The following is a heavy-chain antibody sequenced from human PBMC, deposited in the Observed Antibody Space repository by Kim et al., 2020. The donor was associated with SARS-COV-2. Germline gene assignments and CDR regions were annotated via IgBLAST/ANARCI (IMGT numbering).Heavy chain of an antibody. Sequence: GGSLRLSCAASGFTFSDYAMTWVRQAPGRGLLWVSTISDTGVWTYYADSVKGRFTISRDAAKNALYLQMNSLRPEDTAVYYCAGSPTRTTCFDYWGQGTLVTVSS. CDR3: AGSPTRTTCFDY. CDR1: GFTFSDYA. J-gene: IGHJ4*02. CDR2: ISDTGVWT. V-gene: IGHV3-23*01. D-gene: IGHD4-17*01.